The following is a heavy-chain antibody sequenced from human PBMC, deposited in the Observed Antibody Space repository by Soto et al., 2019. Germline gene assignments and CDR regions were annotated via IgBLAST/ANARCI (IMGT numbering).Heavy chain of an antibody. J-gene: IGHJ3*02. D-gene: IGHD2-21*02. CDR3: AKSAVLTDYAYLNVFSI. V-gene: IGHV3-23*01. Sequence: PGGSLRLSCAASGFTFSSYAMSWVRQAPGKGLEWVSAISGSGGSTYYADSVKGRFTISRDNSKNTLYLQMNSLRAEDTAVYYCAKSAVLTDYAYLNVFSICTQGTMVIVSS. CDR2: ISGSGGST. CDR1: GFTFSSYA.